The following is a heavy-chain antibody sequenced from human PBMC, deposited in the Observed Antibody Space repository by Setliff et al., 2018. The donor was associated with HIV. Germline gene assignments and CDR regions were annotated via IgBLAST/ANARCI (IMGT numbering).Heavy chain of an antibody. CDR1: GGSINSGTYY. CDR2: VYNSGSA. CDR3: ARGAEYPNWYFDL. Sequence: SETLSLTCTVSGGSINSGTYYWSWIRQPAGKGLEWIGRVYNSGSANYNPSLTSRVTMSVDTSKNQSSLNLNSLTAADTAIYYCARGAEYPNWYFDLWGRGTLVTVSS. V-gene: IGHV4-61*02. J-gene: IGHJ2*01.